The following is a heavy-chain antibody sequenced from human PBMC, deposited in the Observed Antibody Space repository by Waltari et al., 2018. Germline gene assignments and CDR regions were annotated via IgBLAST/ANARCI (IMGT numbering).Heavy chain of an antibody. V-gene: IGHV4-59*01. CDR2: IYYSGST. CDR3: ARGAPAAGFFNSEVNWYFDL. CDR1: GGSISSYY. Sequence: QVQLQESGPGLVKPSETLSLTCTVSGGSISSYYWSWIRQPPGKGLEWIGYIYYSGSTNYNPSLKSRVTISVDTSKNQFSLKLSSVTAADTAVYYCARGAPAAGFFNSEVNWYFDLWGRGTLVTVSS. J-gene: IGHJ2*01. D-gene: IGHD6-13*01.